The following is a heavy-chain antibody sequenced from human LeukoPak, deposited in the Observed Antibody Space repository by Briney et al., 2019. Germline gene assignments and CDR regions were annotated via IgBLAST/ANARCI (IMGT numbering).Heavy chain of an antibody. CDR2: IYYSGGT. CDR3: ATQGRITMVRGVPNYYYYGMDV. V-gene: IGHV4-34*01. CDR1: GGSFGGYY. D-gene: IGHD3-10*01. J-gene: IGHJ6*02. Sequence: SETLSLTCAVYGGSFGGYYWSWIRQPPGKGLEWIGSIYYSGGTYYNPSLKGRVTISVDTSKNQFSLKLSSVTAADTAVYYCATQGRITMVRGVPNYYYYGMDVWGQGTTVTVSS.